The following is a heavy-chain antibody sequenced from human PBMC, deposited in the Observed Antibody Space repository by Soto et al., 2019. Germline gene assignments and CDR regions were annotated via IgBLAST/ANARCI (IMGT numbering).Heavy chain of an antibody. CDR2: IIPIFGTA. V-gene: IGHV1-69*06. Sequence: SVKVSCKASGGTFSSYAISWVRQAPGQGLEWMGGIIPIFGTAGYAQKFQSRVTMTANTSTSTAYMELSSLRSEDTAVYYCARGKYSSSDRPNNWFDPWGQGTLVTVSS. CDR3: ARGKYSSSDRPNNWFDP. J-gene: IGHJ5*02. CDR1: GGTFSSYA. D-gene: IGHD6-6*01.